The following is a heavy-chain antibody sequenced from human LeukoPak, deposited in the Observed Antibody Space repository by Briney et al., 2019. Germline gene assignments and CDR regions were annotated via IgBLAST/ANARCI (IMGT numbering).Heavy chain of an antibody. CDR1: GFTFSSYS. CDR3: ARDDIRGYYYGMDV. D-gene: IGHD5-12*01. J-gene: IGHJ6*02. Sequence: AGGSLRLSCAASGFTFSSYSMIWVRQAPGKGLEWVSSISHTDSYIYYADSVKGRFTISRDSAKNSLYLQMNSLRAEDTAVYYCARDDIRGYYYGMDVWGQGTTVTVSS. V-gene: IGHV3-21*01. CDR2: ISHTDSYI.